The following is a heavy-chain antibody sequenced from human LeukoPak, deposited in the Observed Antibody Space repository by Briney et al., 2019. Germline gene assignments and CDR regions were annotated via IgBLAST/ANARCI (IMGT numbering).Heavy chain of an antibody. CDR1: GFTFSSYG. J-gene: IGHJ4*02. CDR3: ARDWGLGAAAADY. V-gene: IGHV3-33*01. D-gene: IGHD6-13*01. Sequence: GGSLRLSCAASGFTFSSYGMHWVRQAPGKGLEWVAVIWYDGSNKYYADSVKGRFTISRDNARNSLYLQMNSLRAEDTAVYYCARDWGLGAAAADYWGQGTLVTVSS. CDR2: IWYDGSNK.